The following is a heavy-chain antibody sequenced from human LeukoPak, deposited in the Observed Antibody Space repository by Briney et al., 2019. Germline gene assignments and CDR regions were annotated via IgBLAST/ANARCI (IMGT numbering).Heavy chain of an antibody. CDR3: AKERKWRVYCSSTSCYGGSFDY. Sequence: GGSLRLSCAASGFTFSSYGMHWVRQAPGKGLEWVAFIRYDGSNKYYADSVKGRFTISRDNSKNTLYLQMNSLRAEDTAVYYCAKERKWRVYCSSTSCYGGSFDYWGQGTLVTVSS. J-gene: IGHJ4*02. CDR2: IRYDGSNK. CDR1: GFTFSSYG. V-gene: IGHV3-30*02. D-gene: IGHD2-2*01.